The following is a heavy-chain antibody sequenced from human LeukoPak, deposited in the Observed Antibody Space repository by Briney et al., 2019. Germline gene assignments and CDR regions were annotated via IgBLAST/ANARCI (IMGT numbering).Heavy chain of an antibody. CDR2: INPNTGGT. CDR1: GYTFTGYY. V-gene: IGHV1-2*06. D-gene: IGHD5-18*01. Sequence: ASVKVSCKASGYTFTGYYLHWVRQAPGQGLEWLGRINPNTGGTDDAQKFQGRVTMTRDTSINTAYMELSRLRPDDTAVYYCARDRSGYSYGKPLDHWGQGTLVTVSS. J-gene: IGHJ4*02. CDR3: ARDRSGYSYGKPLDH.